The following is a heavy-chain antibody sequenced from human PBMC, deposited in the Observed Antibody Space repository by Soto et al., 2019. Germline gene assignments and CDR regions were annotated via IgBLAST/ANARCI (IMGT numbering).Heavy chain of an antibody. V-gene: IGHV4-34*01. Sequence: SETLSLTCAVYGGSFSGYYWSWIRQPPGKGLEWIGEINHSGSTNYNPSLKSRVTISVDTSKNQFSLKLSSVTAADTAVYYCARRRRWGPEIYCSSTSCYPALHRTVTYNWSDPWGQGTLVTVSS. D-gene: IGHD2-2*01. CDR3: ARRRRWGPEIYCSSTSCYPALHRTVTYNWSDP. J-gene: IGHJ5*02. CDR2: INHSGST. CDR1: GGSFSGYY.